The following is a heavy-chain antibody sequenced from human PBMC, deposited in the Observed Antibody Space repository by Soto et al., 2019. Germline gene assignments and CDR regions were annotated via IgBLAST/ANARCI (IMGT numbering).Heavy chain of an antibody. V-gene: IGHV3-21*01. D-gene: IGHD2-8*01. CDR2: ISSRSSYI. CDR3: AIDNVSSDFLDA. CDR1: GFTFSNYN. Sequence: GGSLRLSCAASGFTFSNYNMNWVRQAPGKGLEWVSSISSRSSYIYYSESLKGRFTISRDNAKNSLYLQMNSLRAEDTAVYYCAIDNVSSDFLDAWGQGTLVTVSS. J-gene: IGHJ5*02.